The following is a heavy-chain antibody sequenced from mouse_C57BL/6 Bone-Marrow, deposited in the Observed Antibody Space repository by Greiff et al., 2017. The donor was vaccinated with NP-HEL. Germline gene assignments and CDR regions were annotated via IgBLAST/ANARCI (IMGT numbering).Heavy chain of an antibody. J-gene: IGHJ1*03. V-gene: IGHV1-82*01. CDR2: IYPGDGDT. CDR3: ARFLAYYYGSSYWYFDV. D-gene: IGHD1-1*01. CDR1: GYAFSSSW. Sequence: VQLQQSGPELVKPGASVKISCKASGYAFSSSWMNWVKQRPGKGLEWIGRIYPGDGDTNYNGKFKGKATLTADKSSSTAYMQLSSLTSEYSAVYFCARFLAYYYGSSYWYFDVWGTGTTVTVSS.